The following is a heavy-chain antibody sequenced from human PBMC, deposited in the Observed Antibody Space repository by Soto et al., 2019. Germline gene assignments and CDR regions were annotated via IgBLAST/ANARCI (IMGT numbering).Heavy chain of an antibody. CDR1: GDSIRRYS. CDR2: VYPSGHT. V-gene: IGHV4-4*07. CDR3: ARESGENWSYEAY. Sequence: QVHVQASGPGLVKPAETLSLTCAVSGDSIRRYSWNWIRQTAGRGLEWIGRVYPSGHTQYRSSFETRVTVSVDISTTQFFLELRSVPAADTAVYYWARESGENWSYEAYWGQGTQVTFSS. J-gene: IGHJ4*02. D-gene: IGHD1-7*01.